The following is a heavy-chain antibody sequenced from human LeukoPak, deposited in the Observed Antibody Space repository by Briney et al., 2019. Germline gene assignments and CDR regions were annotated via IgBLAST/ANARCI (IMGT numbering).Heavy chain of an antibody. Sequence: PGGSLGLSCAASGFTFSSYAMHWVRQAPGKGLEYVSAISSNGGSTYYANSLKGRFTISRDNSKNTLYLQMGSLRAEDMAVYYCARVYSSSWYSAFDIWGQGTMVTVSS. J-gene: IGHJ3*02. D-gene: IGHD6-13*01. V-gene: IGHV3-64*01. CDR1: GFTFSSYA. CDR3: ARVYSSSWYSAFDI. CDR2: ISSNGGST.